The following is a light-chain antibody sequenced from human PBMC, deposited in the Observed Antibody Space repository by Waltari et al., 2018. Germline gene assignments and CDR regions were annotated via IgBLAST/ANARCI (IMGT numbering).Light chain of an antibody. Sequence: SYELTQPLSVSVALGQTARIPCGGNNIRTKSVNWYQQKAGQAPLLVTYMDNSGPSGIHDRFSGSISGNTATMTISRAQAGDEAVYYCQMWDSATAVVFGGGTRLTVL. J-gene: IGLJ2*01. CDR1: NIRTKS. CDR3: QMWDSATAVV. CDR2: MDN. V-gene: IGLV3-9*01.